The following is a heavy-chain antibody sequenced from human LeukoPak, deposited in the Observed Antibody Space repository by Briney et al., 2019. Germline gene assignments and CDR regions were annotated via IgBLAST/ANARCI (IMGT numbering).Heavy chain of an antibody. CDR3: AKDLSPLYYYYGMDV. Sequence: GGSLRLSCAASGFTFSSYAMSWVRQAPGKGLEWVSGISGSGGSYADSVKGRFTISRDNSKNTLYLQMNSLRAEDTAVYYCAKDLSPLYYYYGMDVWGQGTTVTVSS. CDR2: ISGSGGS. V-gene: IGHV3-23*01. J-gene: IGHJ6*02. CDR1: GFTFSSYA.